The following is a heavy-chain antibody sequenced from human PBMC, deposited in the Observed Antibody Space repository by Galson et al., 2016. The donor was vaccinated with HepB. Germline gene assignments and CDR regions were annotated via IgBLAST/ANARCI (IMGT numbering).Heavy chain of an antibody. CDR3: AKGLIRGVKPT. CDR1: GFTFSNYP. Sequence: SLRLSCAASGFTFSNYPVSWVRQAPGKGLEWVSDVGAGDPTTYYADSVKGRFTISRDNSKNTLYLQMNSLRGEDTAVYYCAKGLIRGVKPTWGQGTLVTVSS. V-gene: IGHV3-23*01. CDR2: VGAGDPTT. J-gene: IGHJ5*02. D-gene: IGHD3-10*01.